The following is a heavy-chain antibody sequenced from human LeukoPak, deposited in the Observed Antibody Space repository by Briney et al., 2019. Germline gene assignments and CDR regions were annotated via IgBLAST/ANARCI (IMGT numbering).Heavy chain of an antibody. D-gene: IGHD6-13*01. CDR3: ARLDSSWYYFDY. CDR2: IYYSGST. V-gene: IGHV4-59*01. CDR1: GGSMSSYY. Sequence: SETLSLTCTVSGGSMSSYYWSWIRQPPGKGLEWIGYIYYSGSTYYNPSLKSRVTISVDTSKNQFSLKLSSVTAADTAVYYCARLDSSWYYFDYWGQGTLVTVSS. J-gene: IGHJ4*02.